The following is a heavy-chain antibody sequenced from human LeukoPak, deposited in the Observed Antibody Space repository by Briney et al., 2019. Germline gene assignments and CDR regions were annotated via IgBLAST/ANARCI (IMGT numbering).Heavy chain of an antibody. J-gene: IGHJ4*02. CDR3: ARVLYSSSHYFDY. V-gene: IGHV4-34*01. Sequence: SETLSLTCAVYGGSFSGYYWSWICQPPGKGLEWIGEINHSGSTNYNPSLKSRVTISVDTSKNQFSLKLSSVTAADTAVYYCARVLYSSSHYFDYWGQGTLVTVSS. CDR2: INHSGST. CDR1: GGSFSGYY. D-gene: IGHD6-13*01.